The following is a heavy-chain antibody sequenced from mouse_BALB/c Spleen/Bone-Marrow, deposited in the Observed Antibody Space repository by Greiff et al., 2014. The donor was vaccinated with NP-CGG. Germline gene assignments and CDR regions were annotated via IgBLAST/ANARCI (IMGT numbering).Heavy chain of an antibody. CDR2: IYPGDGNT. CDR1: GYAVSSSW. CDR3: ALYDYDGLSWFAY. D-gene: IGHD2-4*01. V-gene: IGHV1-82*01. J-gene: IGHJ3*01. Sequence: QVQLKESGPELVKPGASVKISCKASGYAVSSSWMNWVKQRPGQGLEWIGRIYPGDGNTNYNGKFKGKATLTADKSSTTAYMQLSSLTSVDSAVYFCALYDYDGLSWFAYWGQGTLVTVSA.